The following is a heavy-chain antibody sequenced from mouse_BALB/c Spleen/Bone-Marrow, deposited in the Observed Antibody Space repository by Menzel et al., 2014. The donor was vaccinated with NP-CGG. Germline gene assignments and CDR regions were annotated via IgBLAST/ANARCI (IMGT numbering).Heavy chain of an antibody. CDR1: GYTFSSDY. D-gene: IGHD2-12*01. J-gene: IGHJ4*01. CDR3: TRSRRAMDY. CDR2: INPSNGGT. V-gene: IGHV1S81*02. Sequence: VQLQQSGAELVKPGASVKLSCKASGYTFSSDYTYWVKQRPGQGLEWIGEINPSNGGTNFNEKFKSKATLTVDKSSSTAYMQLSSLTSEDSAVYYCTRSRRAMDYWGQGTPVTVSS.